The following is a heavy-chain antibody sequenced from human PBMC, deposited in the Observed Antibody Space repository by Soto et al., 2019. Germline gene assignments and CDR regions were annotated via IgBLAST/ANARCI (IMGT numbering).Heavy chain of an antibody. D-gene: IGHD3-10*01. J-gene: IGHJ4*02. CDR3: AREIRSETMGYFDF. Sequence: SETLSLTCTVSGGSISSGGYYWGWIRQPPGKGLDWIGSIYFSGSTNYNPSLGSRVTISIDMSKNQFSLKLSSVTASDTFFYYCAREIRSETMGYFDFWGQGTLVTVSS. CDR1: GGSISSGGYY. CDR2: IYFSGST. V-gene: IGHV4-39*02.